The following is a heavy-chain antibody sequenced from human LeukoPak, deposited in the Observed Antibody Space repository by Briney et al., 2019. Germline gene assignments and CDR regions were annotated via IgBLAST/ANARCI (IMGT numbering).Heavy chain of an antibody. J-gene: IGHJ4*02. CDR1: GFTCSSYS. CDR2: ISISSSYI. V-gene: IGHV3-21*01. CDR3: ARDPYSSSSFDY. Sequence: NPGGSLRRSCAASGFTCSSYSMNWVRQAPGKGLEWVSSISISSSYIYYADSVKGRFTISRDNAKNSLYLQMNSLRDEDTSVYYCARDPYSSSSFDYWGQGTLVTVSS. D-gene: IGHD6-6*01.